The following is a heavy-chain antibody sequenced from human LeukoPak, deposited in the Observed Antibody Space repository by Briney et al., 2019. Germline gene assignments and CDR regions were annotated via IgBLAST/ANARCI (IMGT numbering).Heavy chain of an antibody. CDR1: GFTFSSNA. D-gene: IGHD3-22*01. V-gene: IGHV3-23*01. J-gene: IGHJ4*02. Sequence: GGSLRFSCAASGFTFSSNAMSWVGQAPGKGLDWVSAISGSGGSTYYADSVKGRFTISRDNSKNTLYLQMNSLRAEDTAVYYCANALSSGYYDYWGQGTLVTVSS. CDR3: ANALSSGYYDY. CDR2: ISGSGGST.